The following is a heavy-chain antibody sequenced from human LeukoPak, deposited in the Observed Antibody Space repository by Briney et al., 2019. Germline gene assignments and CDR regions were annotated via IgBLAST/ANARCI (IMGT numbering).Heavy chain of an antibody. CDR3: ATVPGGTYHFDL. CDR2: IYDGGTT. D-gene: IGHD1-26*01. J-gene: IGHJ4*02. CDR1: GFTFKSQY. V-gene: IGHV3-53*01. Sequence: PGGSLRLSCAASGFTFKSQYMSWVRQAPGKGLEWVSIIYDGGTTSYEDSVKGRFTISRDNSNNILYLQMSSLRAEDTAGYYCATVPGGTYHFDLWGQGALVTVSS.